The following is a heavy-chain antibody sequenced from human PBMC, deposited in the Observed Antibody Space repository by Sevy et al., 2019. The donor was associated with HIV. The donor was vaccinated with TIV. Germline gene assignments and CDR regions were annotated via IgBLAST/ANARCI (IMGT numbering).Heavy chain of an antibody. CDR3: AKGFGSSWFDDAFDI. V-gene: IGHV3-23*01. Sequence: GGSLRLSCAASGFTFSSYAMSWVRQAPGKGLEWVSAISGSGGSTYYADSVKGRFTISRDNSKNTLYLQMNRLRAEDVAVYFCAKGFGSSWFDDAFDIWGQGTMVTVSS. CDR2: ISGSGGST. CDR1: GFTFSSYA. J-gene: IGHJ3*02. D-gene: IGHD6-13*01.